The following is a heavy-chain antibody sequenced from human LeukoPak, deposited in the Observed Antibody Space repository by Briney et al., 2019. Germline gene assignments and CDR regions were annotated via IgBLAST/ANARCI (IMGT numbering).Heavy chain of an antibody. CDR2: MNPNSGNT. D-gene: IGHD4-17*01. J-gene: IGHJ4*02. Sequence: ASVKVSCKASGYTFTSYDINWVRQATGQGLEWMGWMNPNSGNTGYAQKFQGRVTITRNTSISTAYMELSSLRSEDTAVYYCARVERELGYSTKKTVRFDYWGQGTLVTVSS. CDR1: GYTFTSYD. V-gene: IGHV1-8*03. CDR3: ARVERELGYSTKKTVRFDY.